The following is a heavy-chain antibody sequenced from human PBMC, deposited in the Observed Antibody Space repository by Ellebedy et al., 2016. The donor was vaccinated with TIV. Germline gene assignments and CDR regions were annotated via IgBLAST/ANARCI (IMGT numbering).Heavy chain of an antibody. V-gene: IGHV3-30-3*01. CDR3: ARSPVVVAATPRFDY. CDR2: ISYDGSNK. Sequence: SCXASGGTFSSYAMHWVRQAPGKGLEWVAVISYDGSNKYYADSVKGRFTISRDNSKNTLYLQMNSLRAEDTAVYYCARSPVVVAATPRFDYWGQGTLVTVSS. D-gene: IGHD2-15*01. J-gene: IGHJ4*02. CDR1: GGTFSSYA.